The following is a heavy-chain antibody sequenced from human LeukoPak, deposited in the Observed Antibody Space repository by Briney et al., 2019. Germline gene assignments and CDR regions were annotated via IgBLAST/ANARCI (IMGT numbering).Heavy chain of an antibody. V-gene: IGHV4-39*01. D-gene: IGHD2-21*02. J-gene: IGHJ5*02. CDR2: IFYSGSA. Sequence: KPSETLSLTCIVSGDSISSTSYYWAWIRQPPGKGLEWIGMIFYSGSAYYTPSPRGRVTLSVDTSRNQFSLNLISVTAADTGVYFCARQQSDTSLFDPWGQGTLVTVSS. CDR3: ARQQSDTSLFDP. CDR1: GDSISSTSYY.